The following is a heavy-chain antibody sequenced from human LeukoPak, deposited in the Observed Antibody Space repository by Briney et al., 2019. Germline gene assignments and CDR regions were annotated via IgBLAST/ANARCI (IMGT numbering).Heavy chain of an antibody. D-gene: IGHD3-10*01. Sequence: SVQVSCKASGGTFNSYACNWVRQAPGQGREWMGRIIPMFDLANYAQRFQGRVTITADKSTNTAYVELSSLRSEDTAVYYCARERYGSGTYDFDGWGQGTLVTVSS. J-gene: IGHJ4*02. CDR1: GGTFNSYA. V-gene: IGHV1-69*04. CDR3: ARERYGSGTYDFDG. CDR2: IIPMFDLA.